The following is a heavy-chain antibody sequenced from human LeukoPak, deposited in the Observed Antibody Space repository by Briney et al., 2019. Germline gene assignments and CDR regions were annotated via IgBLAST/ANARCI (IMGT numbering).Heavy chain of an antibody. D-gene: IGHD6-13*01. V-gene: IGHV3-74*01. J-gene: IGHJ2*01. Sequence: GGSLRLSCAASGFTFSSYWMHWVRQAPGKGLVWVSRINSDGSSTSYADSVKGRFTISRDNAKNTLYLQMNSLRAEDTAVYYCARDGTAGGTAAAGYWYFDLWGRGTLVTVSS. CDR1: GFTFSSYW. CDR2: INSDGSST. CDR3: ARDGTAGGTAAAGYWYFDL.